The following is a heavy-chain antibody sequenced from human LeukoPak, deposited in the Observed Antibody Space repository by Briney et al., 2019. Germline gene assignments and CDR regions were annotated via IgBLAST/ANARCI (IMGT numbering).Heavy chain of an antibody. V-gene: IGHV1-3*01. CDR2: INAGNGNT. Sequence: ASVTVSCTASGYTFTSYAMHWVRQAPGQRLEWMGWINAGNGNTKYSQKFQGRVTITRDTSASTAYMELSSLRSEDTAVYYCASSNYYDSSGYFHRVYYYYGMDVWGQGTTVTVSS. CDR3: ASSNYYDSSGYFHRVYYYYGMDV. D-gene: IGHD3-22*01. J-gene: IGHJ6*02. CDR1: GYTFTSYA.